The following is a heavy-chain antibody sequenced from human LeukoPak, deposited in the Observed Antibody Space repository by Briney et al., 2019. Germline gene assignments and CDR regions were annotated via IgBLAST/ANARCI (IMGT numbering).Heavy chain of an antibody. J-gene: IGHJ5*02. CDR1: GYTFTSYA. V-gene: IGHV1-3*01. CDR3: ARDGCSSTSCYTDWFDP. Sequence: ASVKVSCKASGYTFTSYAMHWVRQAPGQRLEWMGWLNAGNGNTKYSQKFQGRVTITRDTSASTAYMELSSLRSEDTAVYYCARDGCSSTSCYTDWFDPWGQGTLVTVSS. D-gene: IGHD2-2*02. CDR2: LNAGNGNT.